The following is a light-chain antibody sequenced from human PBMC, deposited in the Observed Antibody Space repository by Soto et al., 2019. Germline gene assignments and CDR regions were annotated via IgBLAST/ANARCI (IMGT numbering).Light chain of an antibody. Sequence: QSALTQPASVSGSPGQSIIISCTGISRSVDSYDFVSWYQQHPGKAPKLIIYEGTQRPSGVSNRFSGSKSDNAASLTISGLQAEDEADYYCLSYADTAYVFGTGTKLTVL. V-gene: IGLV2-23*01. CDR3: LSYADTAYV. J-gene: IGLJ1*01. CDR1: SRSVDSYDF. CDR2: EGT.